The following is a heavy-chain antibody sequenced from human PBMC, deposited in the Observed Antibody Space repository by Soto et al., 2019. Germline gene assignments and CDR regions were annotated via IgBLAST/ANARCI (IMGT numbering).Heavy chain of an antibody. CDR1: GGTFSSYA. CDR2: IIPIFGTA. V-gene: IGHV1-69*13. D-gene: IGHD3-22*01. Sequence: SVKVSCKASGGTFSSYAIGWVRQAPGQGLEWMGGIIPIFGTANYAQKFQGRVTITADESTSTAYMELSSLRSEDTAVYYCASGEFGITMIVVVRGEPRTIKRWAFDIWGQGTMVTVSS. J-gene: IGHJ3*02. CDR3: ASGEFGITMIVVVRGEPRTIKRWAFDI.